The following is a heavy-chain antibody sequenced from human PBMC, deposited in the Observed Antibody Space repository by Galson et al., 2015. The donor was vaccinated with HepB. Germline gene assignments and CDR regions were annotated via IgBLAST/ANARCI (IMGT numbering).Heavy chain of an antibody. CDR3: ARRGGSGRWFDP. CDR1: GFTLSSYE. J-gene: IGHJ5*02. D-gene: IGHD6-19*01. Sequence: SLRLSCAASGFTLSSYEMNWVRQAPGKGLEWVSYISSSGGTIHYADSVKGRFTISRDNAKNSLYLQMNSLRAEDTAVYYCARRGGSGRWFDPWGQGTLVTVSS. CDR2: ISSSGGTI. V-gene: IGHV3-48*03.